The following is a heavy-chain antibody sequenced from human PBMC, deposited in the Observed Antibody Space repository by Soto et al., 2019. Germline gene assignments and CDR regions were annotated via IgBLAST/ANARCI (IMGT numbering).Heavy chain of an antibody. J-gene: IGHJ6*02. Sequence: AGGSLRLSCAASGFTFSSYGMHWVRQAPGKGLEWVAVIWYDGSNKYYADSVKGRFTISRDNSKNTLYLQMNSLRAEDTAVYYCARDMRLVRYYDFWSGYYNYYYYGMDVWGQGTTVTVSS. CDR3: ARDMRLVRYYDFWSGYYNYYYYGMDV. D-gene: IGHD3-3*01. CDR1: GFTFSSYG. CDR2: IWYDGSNK. V-gene: IGHV3-33*01.